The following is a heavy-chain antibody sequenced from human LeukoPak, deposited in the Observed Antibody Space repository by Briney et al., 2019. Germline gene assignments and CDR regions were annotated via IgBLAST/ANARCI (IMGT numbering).Heavy chain of an antibody. CDR2: ISSSSSYI. Sequence: GGSLRLSCAASGFTFSSYSMNWVRQAPGKGLEWVSSISSSSSYIYYADSVKGRFTIFRANSKNTLYLQITSLSAEDTAVYYCARSLSSRFSGPRRPYYFDSWGQGTLVTVSS. J-gene: IGHJ4*02. V-gene: IGHV3-21*01. CDR1: GFTFSSYS. CDR3: ARSLSSRFSGPRRPYYFDS. D-gene: IGHD3-16*02.